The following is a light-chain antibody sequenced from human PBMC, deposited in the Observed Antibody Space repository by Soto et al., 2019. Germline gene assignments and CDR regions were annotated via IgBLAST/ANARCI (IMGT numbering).Light chain of an antibody. J-gene: IGKJ2*01. CDR2: GAS. CDR3: HQYGGSPPYT. CDR1: QSVSSTF. Sequence: EIVLTQSPGTLSLSPGERATLSCRASQSVSSTFLVGYQQKPGQPPRLLIDGASNRATGIPDRFRGSGSGTDFTLTISRLEPEDFALYYCHQYGGSPPYTFGQGTRLEIK. V-gene: IGKV3-20*01.